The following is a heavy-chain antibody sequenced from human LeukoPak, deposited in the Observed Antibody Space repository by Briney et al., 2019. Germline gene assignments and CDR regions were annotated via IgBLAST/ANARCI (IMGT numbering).Heavy chain of an antibody. J-gene: IGHJ4*02. CDR2: ISSSSSTI. V-gene: IGHV3-48*01. CDR1: GFTFSSYS. CDR3: ARVGRGTS. D-gene: IGHD2-2*01. Sequence: GGSLRLSCAASGFTFSSYSMNWVRQAPGKGLEWVSYISSSSSTIYYADSVKGRFTISRDNAKNSLYLQMNSLRAEDTAVYYCARVGRGTSWGQGTLVTVSS.